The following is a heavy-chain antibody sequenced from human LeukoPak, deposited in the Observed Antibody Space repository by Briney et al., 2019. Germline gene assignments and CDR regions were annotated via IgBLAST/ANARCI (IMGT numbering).Heavy chain of an antibody. CDR1: GYTFTGYY. CDR2: INPNSGGT. Sequence: GASVKVSCKASGYTFTGYYMHWVRQAPGQGLEWMGWINPNSGGTNYAQKFQGRVTMTRDTSISTAYMELSRLRSDGTAVYYCARVRQPWAIVVVVATQGDSAFDIWGQGTMVTVSS. J-gene: IGHJ3*02. D-gene: IGHD2-15*01. CDR3: ARVRQPWAIVVVVATQGDSAFDI. V-gene: IGHV1-2*02.